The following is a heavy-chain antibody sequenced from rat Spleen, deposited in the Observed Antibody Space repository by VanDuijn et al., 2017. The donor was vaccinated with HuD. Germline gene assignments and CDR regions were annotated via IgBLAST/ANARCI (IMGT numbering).Heavy chain of an antibody. D-gene: IGHD1-6*01. CDR3: TRDVYNVSDY. V-gene: IGHV5-31*01. CDR2: ITDTGGST. J-gene: IGHJ2*01. Sequence: EVQLVESGGGLVQPGRSLKLSCVASGFTFNNYWMTWIRQAPGKGLEWVASITDTGGSTYYQDSVKGRFTISRDNAKSTLYLQMNSLRSEDTSTYYGTRDVYNVSDYGGQGVMFTVAS. CDR1: GFTFNNYW.